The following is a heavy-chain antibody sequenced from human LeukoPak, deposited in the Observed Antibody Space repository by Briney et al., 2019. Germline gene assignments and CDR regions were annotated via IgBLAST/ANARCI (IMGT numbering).Heavy chain of an antibody. Sequence: ASVKVSCKASGYTFTNYGISWVRQAPGQGLEWMGWISAYNGNTNYAQKIQGRVTMTTDTSTSTAYMELRSLRSDDTAVYYCARDHCSGGSCYHNDAFDIWGQGTMVTVSS. CDR2: ISAYNGNT. D-gene: IGHD2-15*01. CDR1: GYTFTNYG. J-gene: IGHJ3*02. V-gene: IGHV1-18*01. CDR3: ARDHCSGGSCYHNDAFDI.